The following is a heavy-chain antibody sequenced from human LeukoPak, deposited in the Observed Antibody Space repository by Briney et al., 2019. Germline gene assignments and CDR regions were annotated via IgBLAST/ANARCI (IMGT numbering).Heavy chain of an antibody. CDR3: ARGSCSSTSCYPPDY. Sequence: ASVKVSCKASGGTFSSYAISWVRQAPGQGLEWMGGIIPIFGTANYAQKFQGRVTITTDESTSTAYMELSSLRSADTAVYSCARGSCSSTSCYPPDYWGQGTLVTVSS. CDR2: IIPIFGTA. J-gene: IGHJ4*02. D-gene: IGHD2-2*01. V-gene: IGHV1-69*05. CDR1: GGTFSSYA.